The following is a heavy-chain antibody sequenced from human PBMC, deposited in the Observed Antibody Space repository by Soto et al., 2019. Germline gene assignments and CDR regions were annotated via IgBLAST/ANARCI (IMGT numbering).Heavy chain of an antibody. CDR3: ARGEVYCSGGSCYFDAFDI. Sequence: LSLTCTVSGGSISSYYWSWIRQPAGKGLEWIGRIYTSGSTNYNPSLKSRVTMSVDTSKNQFSLKLSSVTAADTAVYYCARGEVYCSGGSCYFDAFDIWGQGTMVTVSS. CDR2: IYTSGST. CDR1: GGSISSYY. J-gene: IGHJ3*02. D-gene: IGHD2-15*01. V-gene: IGHV4-4*07.